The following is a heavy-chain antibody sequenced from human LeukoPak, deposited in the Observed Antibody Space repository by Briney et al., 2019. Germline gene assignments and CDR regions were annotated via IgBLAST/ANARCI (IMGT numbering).Heavy chain of an antibody. CDR2: LSGSGTKT. J-gene: IGHJ1*01. V-gene: IGHV3-23*01. D-gene: IGHD3-10*01. CDR3: AKHPDVGSYYYFQH. CDR1: GFTFSNYA. Sequence: GGSLRLSCVASGFTFSNYAMSWVRQAPGMGLEWVSALSGSGTKTYYADSMKGRFTISRDNSKTTLYLQVNSLRAEDTAVYYCAKHPDVGSYYYFQHWGQGTLVTVSS.